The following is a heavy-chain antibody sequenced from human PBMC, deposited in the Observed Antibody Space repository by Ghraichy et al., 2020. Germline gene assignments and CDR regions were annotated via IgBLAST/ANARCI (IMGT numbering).Heavy chain of an antibody. J-gene: IGHJ5*02. CDR1: GGSISSSSYY. D-gene: IGHD3-22*01. V-gene: IGHV4-39*01. CDR2: IYYSGST. Sequence: SETLSLTCTVSGGSISSSSYYWGWIRQPPGKGLEWIGSIYYSGSTYYNPSLKSRVTISVDTSKNQFSLKLSSVTAADTAVYYCARHSSGYYYKIWFDPWGQGTLVTVSS. CDR3: ARHSSGYYYKIWFDP.